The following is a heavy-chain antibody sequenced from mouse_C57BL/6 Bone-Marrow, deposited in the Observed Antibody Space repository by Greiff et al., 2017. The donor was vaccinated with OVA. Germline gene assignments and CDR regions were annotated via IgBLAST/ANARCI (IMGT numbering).Heavy chain of an antibody. CDR3: TRGYSNYYAMDY. J-gene: IGHJ4*01. Sequence: QVQLQQSGAELVRPGASVTLSCTASGYTFTDYEMHWVKQTPVHGLEWIGAIDPETGGTAYNQKFKGKAILTADKSSSTAYMDLRSLTSEDSAVYYCTRGYSNYYAMDYWGQGTSVTVSS. V-gene: IGHV1-15*01. D-gene: IGHD2-5*01. CDR1: GYTFTDYE. CDR2: IDPETGGT.